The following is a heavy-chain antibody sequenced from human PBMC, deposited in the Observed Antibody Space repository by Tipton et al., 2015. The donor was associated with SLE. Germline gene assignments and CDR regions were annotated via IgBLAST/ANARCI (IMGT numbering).Heavy chain of an antibody. Sequence: TLSLTCIVSGGSITTNLHYWAWIHQPPGTRLEWIGSIFYTGTTYYNPSLASRVTVSIDRSKNHFSLSLSSVTAADTAVYYRARRSVELAASFDNWGQGSLVTVSS. CDR3: ARRSVELAASFDN. CDR2: IFYTGTT. CDR1: GGSITTNLHY. J-gene: IGHJ4*02. V-gene: IGHV4-39*07. D-gene: IGHD5-24*01.